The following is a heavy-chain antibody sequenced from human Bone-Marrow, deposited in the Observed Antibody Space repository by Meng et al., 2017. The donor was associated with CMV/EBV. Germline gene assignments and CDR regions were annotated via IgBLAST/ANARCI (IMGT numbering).Heavy chain of an antibody. CDR3: ARDLGLIFGVDETGGMDV. J-gene: IGHJ6*02. D-gene: IGHD3-3*01. Sequence: LSLTCAASGFTFSSYWMSWVRQAPGKGLEWVANIKRDGSEKYYVDSVKGRFTISRDNAKNSLYLQMNSLRAEDTAVYYCARDLGLIFGVDETGGMDVWGQGTTVTVSS. V-gene: IGHV3-7*01. CDR2: IKRDGSEK. CDR1: GFTFSSYW.